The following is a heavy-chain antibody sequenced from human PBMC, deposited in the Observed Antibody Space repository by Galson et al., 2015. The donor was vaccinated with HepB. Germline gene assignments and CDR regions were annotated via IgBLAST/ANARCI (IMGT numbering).Heavy chain of an antibody. CDR2: ISVYNGNT. V-gene: IGHV1-18*04. CDR3: ARKGPDYDILTGYSPPEQYYYYYGMDV. CDR1: GYTFTSYG. J-gene: IGHJ6*02. Sequence: SVKVSCKASGYTFTSYGISWVRQAPGQGLEWMGWISVYNGNTNYERKLQGRVTMTTDTSTSTAYMELRSLRPDDSAVYYCARKGPDYDILTGYSPPEQYYYYYGMDVWGQGTTVTVSS. D-gene: IGHD3-9*01.